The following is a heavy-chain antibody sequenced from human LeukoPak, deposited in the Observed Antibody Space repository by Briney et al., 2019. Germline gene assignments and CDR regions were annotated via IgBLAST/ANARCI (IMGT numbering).Heavy chain of an antibody. J-gene: IGHJ5*02. CDR1: GLTVSSSY. Sequence: PGGSLRLSCAASGLTVSSSYMSWVRQAPGKGLEWVSYISSSGSTIYYADSVKGRFTISRDNAKNSLYLQMNSLRAEDTAVYYCAREYVVPAAMWERWFDPWGQGTLVTVSS. CDR2: ISSSGSTI. D-gene: IGHD2-2*01. V-gene: IGHV3-11*04. CDR3: AREYVVPAAMWERWFDP.